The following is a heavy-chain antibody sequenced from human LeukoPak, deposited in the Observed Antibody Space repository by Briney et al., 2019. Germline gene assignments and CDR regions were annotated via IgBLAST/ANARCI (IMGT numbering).Heavy chain of an antibody. CDR1: GFTFSSYS. Sequence: PGGSLRLSCAASGFTFSSYSMNWVRQAPGKGLEWVSSISSSSSYIYYADSLKGRITISRDHAKNSLYLQMNSLRAEDTAVYYCARVGDDSSGYFPDYFDLWGQGTLDTVSS. V-gene: IGHV3-21*01. CDR3: ARVGDDSSGYFPDYFDL. D-gene: IGHD3-22*01. J-gene: IGHJ4*02. CDR2: ISSSSSYI.